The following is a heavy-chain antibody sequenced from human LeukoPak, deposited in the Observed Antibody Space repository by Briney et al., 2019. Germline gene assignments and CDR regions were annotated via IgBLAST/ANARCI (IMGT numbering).Heavy chain of an antibody. CDR3: AGAKPYYYYMDV. CDR1: GFTFSCYT. J-gene: IGHJ6*03. CDR2: ISSGSDYI. V-gene: IGHV3-21*01. Sequence: TGGSLRLSCAASGFTFSCYTMNWVRQAPGKGLEWVSSISSGSDYIYYVDSVKGRFTISRDNTKNSLYLQMNSLRAEDTAVYYCAGAKPYYYYMDVWGKGTTVTVSS.